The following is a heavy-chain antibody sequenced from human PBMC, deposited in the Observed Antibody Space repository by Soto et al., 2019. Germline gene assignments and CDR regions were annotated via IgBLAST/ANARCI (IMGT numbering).Heavy chain of an antibody. D-gene: IGHD2-2*02. Sequence: GASVKVSCKASGYTFTSYGISWVRQAPGQGLEWMGWISAYNGNTNYAQKLQGRVTMTTDTSTSTAYMELRSLRSDDTAVYYCARDPAVISPFVMHLDYWGQGTLVTVSS. J-gene: IGHJ4*02. CDR3: ARDPAVISPFVMHLDY. CDR1: GYTFTSYG. CDR2: ISAYNGNT. V-gene: IGHV1-18*01.